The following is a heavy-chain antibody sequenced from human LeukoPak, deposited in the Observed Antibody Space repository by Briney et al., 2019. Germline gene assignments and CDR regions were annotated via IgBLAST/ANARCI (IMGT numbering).Heavy chain of an antibody. CDR3: ARSHPIAMIVVVMMDY. Sequence: ASVKVSCKASGYTFTSYGISWVRQAPGQGLEWMGWISAYNGNTNYAQKLQGRVTMTTDTSTSTAYMELRSLRSDDTAVYYCARSHPIAMIVVVMMDYWGQGTLVTVSS. V-gene: IGHV1-18*01. D-gene: IGHD3-22*01. CDR2: ISAYNGNT. CDR1: GYTFTSYG. J-gene: IGHJ4*02.